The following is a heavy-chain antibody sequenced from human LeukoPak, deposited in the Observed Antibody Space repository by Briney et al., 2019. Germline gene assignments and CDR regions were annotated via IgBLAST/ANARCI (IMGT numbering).Heavy chain of an antibody. V-gene: IGHV4-59*01. D-gene: IGHD6-19*01. Sequence: PSETLSLTCTVSGGSINSYYWSWIRQPPGKGLEWIGYIYYSGSTNYNPSLKSRVTISVDTSKNQFSLKLSSVTAADTAVYYCARVGRNMAVAGYFDYWGQGTLVTASS. CDR3: ARVGRNMAVAGYFDY. CDR2: IYYSGST. CDR1: GGSINSYY. J-gene: IGHJ4*02.